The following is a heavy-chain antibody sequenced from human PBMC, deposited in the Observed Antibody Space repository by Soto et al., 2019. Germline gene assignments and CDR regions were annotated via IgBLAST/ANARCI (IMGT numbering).Heavy chain of an antibody. D-gene: IGHD2-2*01. Sequence: GGSLRLSCAASGFTVSSNYMSWVRQAPGKGLEWVSVIYSGGSTYYADSVKGRFTISRDNSKNTLYLQMNSLRAEDTAVYYCARDSGGVVVPAAMVTFKEYYYYYMDVWGKGTTVTVSS. CDR2: IYSGGST. CDR1: GFTVSSNY. V-gene: IGHV3-66*01. J-gene: IGHJ6*03. CDR3: ARDSGGVVVPAAMVTFKEYYYYYMDV.